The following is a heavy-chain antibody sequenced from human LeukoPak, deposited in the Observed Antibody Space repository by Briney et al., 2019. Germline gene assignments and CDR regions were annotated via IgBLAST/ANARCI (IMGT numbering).Heavy chain of an antibody. D-gene: IGHD5-12*01. CDR2: IYYSGST. V-gene: IGHV4-39*01. CDR1: GGSISSSSYY. Sequence: SETLSLTCTVSGGSISSSSYYWGWIRQPPGKGLEWIGSIYYSGSTYYNPSLKSRVTISVDTSKNQFSLKLTSVTAADTAVFFCARGGAGLRWAFDIWGQGTMVTVSS. J-gene: IGHJ3*02. CDR3: ARGGAGLRWAFDI.